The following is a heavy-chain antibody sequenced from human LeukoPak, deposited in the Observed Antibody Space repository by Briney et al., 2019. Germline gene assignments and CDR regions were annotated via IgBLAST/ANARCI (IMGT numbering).Heavy chain of an antibody. CDR3: ARDSSGYQGFDY. V-gene: IGHV4-30-4*01. Sequence: SQTLSLTCTVSGGSISSGGYYWSWIRQPPGKGLDWIGYIYYSGSTYYNPSLKSRVPISVDTSKNQLYLKLSSVTAADTAVYYCARDSSGYQGFDYWGQGT. CDR1: GGSISSGGYY. CDR2: IYYSGST. D-gene: IGHD3-22*01. J-gene: IGHJ4*02.